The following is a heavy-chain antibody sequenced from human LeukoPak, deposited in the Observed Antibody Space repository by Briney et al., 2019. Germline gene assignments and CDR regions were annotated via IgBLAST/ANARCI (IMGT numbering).Heavy chain of an antibody. V-gene: IGHV4-39*07. CDR1: GGSISSSSYY. D-gene: IGHD3-10*01. CDR2: IYYSGST. Sequence: SETLSLTCTVSGGSISSSSYYWGWIRQPPGKGLEWIGSIYYSGSTYYNPSLKSRVTISVDKSKNQFSLKLSSVTAADTAVYYCANYMVRGVIQHWGQGTLVTVSS. J-gene: IGHJ1*01. CDR3: ANYMVRGVIQH.